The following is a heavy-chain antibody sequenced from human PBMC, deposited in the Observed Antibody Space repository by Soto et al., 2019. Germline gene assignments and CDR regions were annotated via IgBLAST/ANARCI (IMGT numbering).Heavy chain of an antibody. CDR2: INAGNGNT. J-gene: IGHJ6*02. CDR1: GYTFTSYA. CDR3: ASSYCISTSCPPYYGMDV. D-gene: IGHD2-2*01. Sequence: ASVKVSCKASGYTFTSYAIHWVRQAPGQRLEWMGWINAGNGNTKYSQKFQGRVTITRDTSASTAYMELSSLRSEDTAVYYCASSYCISTSCPPYYGMDVWGQGTTVTV. V-gene: IGHV1-3*01.